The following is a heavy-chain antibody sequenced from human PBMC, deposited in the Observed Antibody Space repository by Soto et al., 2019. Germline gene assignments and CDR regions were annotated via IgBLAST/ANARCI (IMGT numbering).Heavy chain of an antibody. J-gene: IGHJ5*02. CDR1: GFTFSSYE. CDR2: ISSSGSTI. V-gene: IGHV3-48*03. Sequence: EVQLVESGGGLVQPGGSLRLSCAASGFTFSSYEMNWVRQAPGKGLEWDSYISSSGSTIYYADSVKGRFTIYRDNAKNSLYLQMNRLRAQNKALYYCARGSAVYKAYKWFDPWGQGTLVTVSS. D-gene: IGHD1-20*01. CDR3: ARGSAVYKAYKWFDP.